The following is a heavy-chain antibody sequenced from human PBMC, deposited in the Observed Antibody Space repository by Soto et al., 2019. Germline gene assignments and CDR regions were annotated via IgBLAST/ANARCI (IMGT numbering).Heavy chain of an antibody. CDR3: ARGFIVVVPTAEPGWFDP. V-gene: IGHV1-18*04. J-gene: IGHJ5*02. Sequence: ASVKVSCKASGYTFTSYGISWVRQAPGQGLEWMGWISAYNGNTNYAQKLQGRVTMTTDTSTSTAYMELRSLRSDDTVVYYCARGFIVVVPTAEPGWFDPWGQGPLVNVSS. CDR2: ISAYNGNT. D-gene: IGHD2-2*01. CDR1: GYTFTSYG.